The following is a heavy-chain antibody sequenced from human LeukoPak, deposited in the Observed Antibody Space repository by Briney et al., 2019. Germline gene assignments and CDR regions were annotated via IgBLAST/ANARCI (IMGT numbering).Heavy chain of an antibody. J-gene: IGHJ2*01. CDR2: IGTAGEI. CDR3: ARAAYSSTWYSRYFDL. CDR1: GFTFSSYD. V-gene: IGHV3-13*01. Sequence: GGPLRLSCAASGFTFSSYDIHWVHQATGKGLEWVSGIGTAGEIYYPGSVKGRFTISRENAKNSLYLQMNSLRAGDTAVYYCARAAYSSTWYSRYFDLWGRGTLVTVSS. D-gene: IGHD6-13*01.